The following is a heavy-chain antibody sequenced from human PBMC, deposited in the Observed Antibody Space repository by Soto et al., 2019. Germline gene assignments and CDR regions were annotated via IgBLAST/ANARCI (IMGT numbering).Heavy chain of an antibody. CDR3: AKDLFPSGSYVLGWFDP. V-gene: IGHV3-23*01. CDR1: GFTFSSYA. Sequence: GGSLRLSCAASGFTFSSYAMSWVRQAPGKGLEWVSAISGSGGSIYYADSVKGRFTISRDNAKNTLYLQMNSLRAEDTAVYYCAKDLFPSGSYVLGWFDPWGQGTLVTVSS. CDR2: ISGSGGSI. D-gene: IGHD1-26*01. J-gene: IGHJ5*02.